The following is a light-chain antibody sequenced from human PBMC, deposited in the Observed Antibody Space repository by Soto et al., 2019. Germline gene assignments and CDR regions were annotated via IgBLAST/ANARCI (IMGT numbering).Light chain of an antibody. CDR1: SSDVGGYNY. CDR2: EVS. Sequence: QSVLTQPASVSGSPGQSITISCTGTSSDVGGYNYVSWYQQHPGKAPKLMIYEVSNRPSGVSNRFSGSKSGSTASLTISGLQAEDEADYYCSSYTSSSTLGVVFGGGTKVTVL. V-gene: IGLV2-14*01. CDR3: SSYTSSSTLGVV. J-gene: IGLJ2*01.